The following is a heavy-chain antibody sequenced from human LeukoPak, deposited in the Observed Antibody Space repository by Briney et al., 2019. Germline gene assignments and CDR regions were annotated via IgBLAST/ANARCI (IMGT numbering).Heavy chain of an antibody. Sequence: ASVKVSCKASGYTFTSYYMHWVRQAPGQGLEWMGIINPSGGSTSYAQKFQGRVTMTRDMSTSTVYMELSSLRSEDTAVYYCATGGPTGGYGDYGTFGYWGQGTLVTVSS. CDR2: INPSGGST. V-gene: IGHV1-46*01. CDR3: ATGGPTGGYGDYGTFGY. D-gene: IGHD4-17*01. J-gene: IGHJ4*02. CDR1: GYTFTSYY.